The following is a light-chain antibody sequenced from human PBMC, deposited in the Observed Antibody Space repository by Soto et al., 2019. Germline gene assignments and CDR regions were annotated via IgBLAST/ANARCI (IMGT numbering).Light chain of an antibody. CDR1: SSDIGGYYY. J-gene: IGLJ1*01. CDR2: QVT. V-gene: IGLV2-14*01. Sequence: QSALTQPASVSVSPGQSITISCTGNSSDIGGYYYVSWYQHHPGKAPKLLIYQVTTRPSRVSNRFSGSKSGNTASLTISGLQADDEADYYCTSYSSSDIFYVFGTGTKVTVL. CDR3: TSYSSSDIFYV.